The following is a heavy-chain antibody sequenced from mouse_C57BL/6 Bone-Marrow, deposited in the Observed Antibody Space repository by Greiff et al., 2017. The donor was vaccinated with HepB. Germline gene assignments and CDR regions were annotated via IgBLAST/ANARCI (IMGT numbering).Heavy chain of an antibody. D-gene: IGHD2-5*01. Sequence: QVQLQQSGPGLVAPSQSLSITCTVSGFSLTSYAISWVRQPPGKGLEWLGVIWTGGGTNSNSALKSRLSISKDNSKSQVFLKMNSLQTDDTARYYCARNFYYSKGYAMDYWGQGTSVTVSS. CDR2: IWTGGGT. CDR1: GFSLTSYA. J-gene: IGHJ4*01. CDR3: ARNFYYSKGYAMDY. V-gene: IGHV2-9-1*01.